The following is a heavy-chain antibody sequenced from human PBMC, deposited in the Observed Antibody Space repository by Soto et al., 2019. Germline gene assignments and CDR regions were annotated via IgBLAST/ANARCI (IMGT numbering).Heavy chain of an antibody. J-gene: IGHJ5*02. CDR1: GGSISRGGYF. CDR3: ARTYSTSWYWFDP. V-gene: IGHV4-30-2*01. CDR2: IYHSGTT. D-gene: IGHD6-13*01. Sequence: SEARCLARGGSGGSISRGGYFRSWIRQPPGKGLEWIGYIYHSGTTYYNPSLKSRVTISVDRSKNQFSLKLSSVTAADTAVYYCARTYSTSWYWFDPWGQGTLVTVSS.